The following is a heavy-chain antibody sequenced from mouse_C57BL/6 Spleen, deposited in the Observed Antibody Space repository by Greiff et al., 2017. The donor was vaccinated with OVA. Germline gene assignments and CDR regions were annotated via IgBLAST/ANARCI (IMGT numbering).Heavy chain of an antibody. J-gene: IGHJ1*03. CDR3: ASPFTTVEGYFDV. CDR1: GYAFTNYL. CDR2: INPGSGGT. V-gene: IGHV1-54*01. D-gene: IGHD1-1*01. Sequence: QVQLQQSGAELVRPGTSVKVSCKASGYAFTNYLIEWVKQRPGQGLEWIGVINPGSGGTNYNEKFKGKATLTADKSSSTAYMQLSSLTSEDSAVYFCASPFTTVEGYFDVWGTGTTVTVSS.